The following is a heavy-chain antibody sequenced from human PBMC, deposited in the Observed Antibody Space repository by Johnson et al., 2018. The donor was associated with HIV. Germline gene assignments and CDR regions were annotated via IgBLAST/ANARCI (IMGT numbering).Heavy chain of an antibody. CDR2: IRYDGSNK. CDR3: AKDRDRPNPHHAFDI. CDR1: GFTFTSYG. Sequence: QMHLVESGGGVVQPGGSLRLSCAASGFTFTSYGMHWVRQAPGKGLEWVAFIRYDGSNKYYADSVKGRLTISRDNSKNTLYLQMNSLRAEDTAVYYCAKDRDRPNPHHAFDIWGQGTMVTVSS. V-gene: IGHV3-30*02. J-gene: IGHJ3*02. D-gene: IGHD2-8*01.